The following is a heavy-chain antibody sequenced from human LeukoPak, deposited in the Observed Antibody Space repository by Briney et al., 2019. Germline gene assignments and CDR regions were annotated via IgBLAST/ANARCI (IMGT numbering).Heavy chain of an antibody. J-gene: IGHJ4*02. V-gene: IGHV4-59*08. D-gene: IGHD4-17*01. CDR2: IYYTGSS. Sequence: SETLSLTCTVSGGSISSYYWSWIRQPPGKGLEWIGYIYYTGSSNYNPSLKSRVTISVDRSKNQFSLKVSSVTAADTAVYYCARQGDGDYVGYWGQGILVTVSS. CDR1: GGSISSYY. CDR3: ARQGDGDYVGY.